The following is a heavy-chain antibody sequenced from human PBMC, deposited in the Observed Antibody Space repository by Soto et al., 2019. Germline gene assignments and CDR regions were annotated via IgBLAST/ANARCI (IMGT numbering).Heavy chain of an antibody. J-gene: IGHJ6*02. Sequence: QVQLVESGGGVVQPGTSLRLSCVASGFTFSKFDMHWIRQTPDKRLQWVAFIAYDGINKYYTGSVKGRFTVSRDNSKNPVSLQMNNLGLEDTATHLCARGDQYDIILLYYAMDVWGLGTTVSISS. CDR3: ARGDQYDIILLYYAMDV. V-gene: IGHV3-30-3*01. CDR2: IAYDGINK. D-gene: IGHD1-1*01. CDR1: GFTFSKFD.